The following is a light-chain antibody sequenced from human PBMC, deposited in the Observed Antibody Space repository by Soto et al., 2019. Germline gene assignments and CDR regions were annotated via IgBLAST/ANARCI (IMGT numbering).Light chain of an antibody. J-gene: IGKJ4*01. CDR3: QQRTF. CDR1: QSVSSY. V-gene: IGKV3-11*01. CDR2: DAS. Sequence: EIVLTQSRSRLSCSPLERSTLSCRASQSVSSYLAWYQQKPGQAPRLLIYDASNRATGIPARFSGSGSGTDFTLTISSLEPEDFAVYYCQQRTFFGGGTKVDIK.